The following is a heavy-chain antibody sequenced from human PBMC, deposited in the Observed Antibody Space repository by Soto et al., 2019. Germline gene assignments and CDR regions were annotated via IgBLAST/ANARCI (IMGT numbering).Heavy chain of an antibody. CDR1: CFTFVDYS. CDR3: AAPYSTGHRLLGY. Sequence: QILSWVASCFTFVDYSVIFFRHPAFRWFEWVSSISSSTFTHYADSVKGRFTISRDNAKNSLYLQMNSLRAEDTAVYYCAAPYSTGHRLLGYWGQGTLVTVSS. V-gene: IGHV3-21*01. J-gene: IGHJ4*02. CDR2: ISSSTFT. D-gene: IGHD6-19*01.